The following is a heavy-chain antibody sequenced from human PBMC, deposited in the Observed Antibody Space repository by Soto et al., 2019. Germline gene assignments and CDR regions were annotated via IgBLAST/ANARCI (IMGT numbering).Heavy chain of an antibody. Sequence: GESLKISCAASGFTFSGSAMHWVRQASGKGLEWVGRIRSKANSYATAYAASVKGRFTISRDDSKNTAYLQMNSLKTEDTAMYYCIRPGYSNYYGMDVWGQGTTVTVSS. CDR2: IRSKANSYAT. CDR3: IRPGYSNYYGMDV. J-gene: IGHJ6*02. D-gene: IGHD5-18*01. V-gene: IGHV3-73*01. CDR1: GFTFSGSA.